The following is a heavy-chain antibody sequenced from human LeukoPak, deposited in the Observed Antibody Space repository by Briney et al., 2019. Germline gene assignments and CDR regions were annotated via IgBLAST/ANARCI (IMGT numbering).Heavy chain of an antibody. J-gene: IGHJ5*02. CDR2: IIPMFGTA. D-gene: IGHD1-14*01. CDR3: AGGGWAPENWFDP. V-gene: IGHV1-69*13. CDR1: GGTFSNYA. Sequence: SVKVSCKASGGTFSNYAISWVRQAPGQGLEWMGGIIPMFGTANYAQKFQGRATITADESTSTAYMELSSLRSEDTAVYYCAGGGWAPENWFDPWGQGTLVTVSS.